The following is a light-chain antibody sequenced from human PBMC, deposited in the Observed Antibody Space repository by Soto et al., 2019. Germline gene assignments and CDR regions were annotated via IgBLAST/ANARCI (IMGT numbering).Light chain of an antibody. J-gene: IGLJ2*01. V-gene: IGLV2-14*01. CDR3: NSFTTSSTLL. CDR1: SSDVGAYNY. Sequence: QSALTQPASVSGSPGQSITISCTGTSSDVGAYNYVSWYQHHPGKAPTLLIHEVTNRPSGVSRRFSGSKSGNTASLTISGLRAEDEADYYCNSFTTSSTLLFGGGTKLTVL. CDR2: EVT.